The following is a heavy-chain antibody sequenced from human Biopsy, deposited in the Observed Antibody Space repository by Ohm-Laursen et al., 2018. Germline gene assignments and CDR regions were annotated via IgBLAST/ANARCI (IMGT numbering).Heavy chain of an antibody. CDR1: GGTFSNYG. V-gene: IGHV1-69*06. J-gene: IGHJ1*01. CDR2: NIPILGTG. CDR3: ATKLTGYFHH. Sequence: ASVKVSCKAPGGTFSNYGVNWVRQAPGQGLGWLGGNIPILGTGNYAQKFQDRVTVAADTSTSTATMELRSLRSDDTAVYYCATKLTGYFHHWGQGTLVIVSS. D-gene: IGHD3-9*01.